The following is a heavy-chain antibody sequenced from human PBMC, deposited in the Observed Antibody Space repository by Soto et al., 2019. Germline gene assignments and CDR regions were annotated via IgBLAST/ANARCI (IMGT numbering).Heavy chain of an antibody. J-gene: IGHJ4*02. Sequence: QVQLVQSGAEVKKPGASVKVSCKASGYTFTNFGISWVRQAPGQGLEWMGWISAYNGNTNYAQNFQGRVTMTADTSTTPASVAMRNMRSDDTAVYLCASGGTAIDYRGQGTLVTVSS. CDR1: GYTFTNFG. CDR3: ASGGTAIDY. CDR2: ISAYNGNT. V-gene: IGHV1-18*01. D-gene: IGHD3-16*01.